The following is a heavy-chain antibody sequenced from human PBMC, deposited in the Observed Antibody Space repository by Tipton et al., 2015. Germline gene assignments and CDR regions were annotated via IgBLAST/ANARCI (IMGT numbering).Heavy chain of an antibody. J-gene: IGHJ6*02. CDR1: GGSVSSGSAYH. V-gene: IGHV4-61*01. D-gene: IGHD5-24*01. CDR2: IQYSGGT. Sequence: PGLVKPSETLSLTCTVSGGSVSSGSAYHWSWIRQPPGKELQWIGYIQYSGGTNYNPSLESRVSMSVDTSKTQFSLEMRSVTATDTAVYYCARDLEHGMDVWGQGTTVTVSS. CDR3: ARDLEHGMDV.